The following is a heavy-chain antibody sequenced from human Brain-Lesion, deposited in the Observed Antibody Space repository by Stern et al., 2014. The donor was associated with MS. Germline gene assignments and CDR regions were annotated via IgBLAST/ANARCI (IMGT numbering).Heavy chain of an antibody. Sequence: VQLVESGPGLVKPSETLSLTCSVSGGSISRSTYYWGWIRQPPGKGLEWIGSIYYSGTTYYNPSLKSRVTIDTSPNQFPRRLTSVTAADTAVYYCARHDGWLPHYWSQGTLVTVSS. CDR1: GGSISRSTYY. D-gene: IGHD5-12*01. CDR3: ARHDGWLPHY. J-gene: IGHJ4*02. V-gene: IGHV4-39*01. CDR2: IYYSGTT.